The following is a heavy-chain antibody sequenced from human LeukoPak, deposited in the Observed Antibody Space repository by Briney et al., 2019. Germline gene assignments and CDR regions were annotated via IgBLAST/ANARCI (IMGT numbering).Heavy chain of an antibody. CDR3: ARDQDGSGSYYNWFDP. D-gene: IGHD3-10*01. J-gene: IGHJ5*02. CDR1: GFTFSSYY. CDR2: ISSSSSTI. V-gene: IGHV3-48*02. Sequence: GGSLRLSCAASGFTFSSYYMNWVRQAPGKGLEWVSYISSSSSTIYYADSVKGRFTISRDNAKNSLYLQMNSLRDEDTAVYYCARDQDGSGSYYNWFDPWGQGTLVTVSS.